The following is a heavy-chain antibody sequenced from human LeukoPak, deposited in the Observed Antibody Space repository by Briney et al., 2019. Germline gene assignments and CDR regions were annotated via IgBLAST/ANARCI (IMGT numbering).Heavy chain of an antibody. CDR3: AREVATGTGATDY. V-gene: IGHV1-8*03. CDR2: MNPNSGNT. Sequence: ASVKVSCKASGYTFTSYDINWVRQATGQGLEWMGWMNPNSGNTGYAQKFQGRVTITRDTSISTAYMKLSGLRFEDTAVYYCAREVATGTGATDYWGQGTLVTVSS. J-gene: IGHJ4*02. CDR1: GYTFTSYD. D-gene: IGHD6-13*01.